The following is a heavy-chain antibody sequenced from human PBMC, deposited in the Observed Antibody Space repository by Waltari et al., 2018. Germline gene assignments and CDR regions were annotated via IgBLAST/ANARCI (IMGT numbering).Heavy chain of an antibody. J-gene: IGHJ4*02. Sequence: QVQVVESGGGVVQPGGSLRLSCAASRFTFSTYGVHWVRQAPGKGLEWVAQIRYDGSNIYYADSVKGRFTISRDTSKNTLFLQMSSLRPEDTALYYCAKDPGDPDTLDYWGQGTLVTVSS. CDR1: RFTFSTYG. CDR3: AKDPGDPDTLDY. D-gene: IGHD3-16*01. V-gene: IGHV3-30*02. CDR2: IRYDGSNI.